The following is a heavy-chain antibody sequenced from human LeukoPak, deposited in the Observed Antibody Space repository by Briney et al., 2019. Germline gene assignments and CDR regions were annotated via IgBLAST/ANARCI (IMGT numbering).Heavy chain of an antibody. J-gene: IGHJ3*02. D-gene: IGHD3-16*01. CDR3: AREGTSLGAGYDGFDI. CDR2: ISAYNGNT. CDR1: GYTFSSYG. V-gene: IGHV1-18*01. Sequence: ASVKVSCKASGYTFSSYGISWVRQAPGQGLEWMGWISAYNGNTAYARKLQGRVTMTTDTSTSTAYMELRSLRFDDTAVYYCAREGTSLGAGYDGFDIWGQGTMVTVSS.